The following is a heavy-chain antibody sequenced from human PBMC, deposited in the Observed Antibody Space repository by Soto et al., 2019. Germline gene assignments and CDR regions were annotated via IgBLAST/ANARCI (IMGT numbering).Heavy chain of an antibody. J-gene: IGHJ6*02. Sequence: SETLSLTCTVSGASITSTSYHWGWIRQPPGKGLEWTGNFYYSGSTYYNPSLRSRVTISVDASKNQFSVKVSSVTATDTAVYYCARSVGDYYYGMDVWGQGTTVTVSS. CDR1: GASITSTSYH. CDR3: ARSVGDYYYGMDV. CDR2: FYYSGST. D-gene: IGHD1-26*01. V-gene: IGHV4-39*01.